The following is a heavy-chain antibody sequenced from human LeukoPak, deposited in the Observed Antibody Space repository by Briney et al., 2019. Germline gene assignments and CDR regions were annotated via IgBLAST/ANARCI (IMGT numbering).Heavy chain of an antibody. CDR3: AKDRRRYNWNSVDFDY. J-gene: IGHJ4*02. Sequence: PGGSLRLSCAASGFTFSSYGMSWVRQAPGKGLEWVSAISGSGGSTYYADSVKGRFTISRDNSKNTLYLQMNSLRAEDTAVYYCAKDRRRYNWNSVDFDYWGQGTLVTVSS. CDR2: ISGSGGST. D-gene: IGHD1-7*01. V-gene: IGHV3-23*01. CDR1: GFTFSSYG.